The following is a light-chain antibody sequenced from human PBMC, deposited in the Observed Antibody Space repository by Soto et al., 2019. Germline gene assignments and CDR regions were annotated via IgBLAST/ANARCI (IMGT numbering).Light chain of an antibody. CDR1: QDISSY. V-gene: IGKV1-9*01. Sequence: IQVTQSPASLSASVGDRVTITCRASQDISSYLAWYQQKPGKAPTLLIYAASTLQSGVPSRFSGSGFGTEFTLTISSLQSEDFAVYYCQQYHNWPITFGQGTRLEI. CDR2: AAS. CDR3: QQYHNWPIT. J-gene: IGKJ5*01.